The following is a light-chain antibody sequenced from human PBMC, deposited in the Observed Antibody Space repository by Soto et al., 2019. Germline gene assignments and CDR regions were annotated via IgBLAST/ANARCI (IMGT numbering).Light chain of an antibody. V-gene: IGKV3-20*01. Sequence: EIVLTQSPGTLSLSPGERATLSCRASQSVSSTYLAWYQQKPGQAPRLLIYGASSRATGIPDRFSGSASGTDFTLTISRLEREDFAIYYCQQYGDSRTFGQGTKLEIK. CDR2: GAS. J-gene: IGKJ2*01. CDR1: QSVSSTY. CDR3: QQYGDSRT.